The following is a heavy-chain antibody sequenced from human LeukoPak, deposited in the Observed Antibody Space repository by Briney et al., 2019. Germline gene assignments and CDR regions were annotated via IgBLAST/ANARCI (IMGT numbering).Heavy chain of an antibody. J-gene: IGHJ3*02. Sequence: PSETLSLTCSVSGDSISSYAWSWIRRPPGKGLEWIGDISRSGDTNYSPSLKSRRTISVDVSKNQFSLKLRSVTAADTAVYYCAKDRGGGRDAFDIWGQGTVVTVSS. CDR2: ISRSGDT. CDR1: GDSISSYA. V-gene: IGHV4-59*01. D-gene: IGHD3-10*01. CDR3: AKDRGGGRDAFDI.